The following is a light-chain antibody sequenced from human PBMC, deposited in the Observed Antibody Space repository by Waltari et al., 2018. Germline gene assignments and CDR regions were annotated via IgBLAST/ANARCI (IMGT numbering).Light chain of an antibody. V-gene: IGKV3-20*01. J-gene: IGKJ2*01. CDR3: QQYGSSPYT. Sequence: EIVLTQSPGTVSLSPGERATLSCRASQSVGSSLAWFQQKPGQAPRLLIYSASSRAPGIPDRFSGSGSGTDFTLTITRLEPGDFAVYYCQQYGSSPYTFGQGTKLEIK. CDR1: QSVGSS. CDR2: SAS.